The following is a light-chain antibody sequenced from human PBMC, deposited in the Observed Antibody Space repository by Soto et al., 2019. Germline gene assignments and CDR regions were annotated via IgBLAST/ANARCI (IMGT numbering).Light chain of an antibody. V-gene: IGLV2-14*01. J-gene: IGLJ1*01. CDR2: AVR. CDR3: SSYTSSRTL. CDR1: STDVGSYNY. Sequence: QSVLTQPASVSGSPGQSITISCTGTSTDVGSYNYVSWYQQHPGKAPKLMIYAVRDRPSGISSRFSGSKSGNTASLTISGLQTEDEADYYCSSYTSSRTLFGTGTKVTVL.